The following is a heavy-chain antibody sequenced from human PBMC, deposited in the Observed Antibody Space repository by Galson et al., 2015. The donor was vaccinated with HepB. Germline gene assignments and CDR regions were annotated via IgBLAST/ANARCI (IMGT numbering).Heavy chain of an antibody. D-gene: IGHD1-7*01. V-gene: IGHV4-61*02. Sequence: LSLTCTVSGGSISSGSYYWSWIRQPAGKGLEWIGRIYTSGSTNYNPSLKSRVTMSVDTSKNQFSLKLSSVTAADTAVYYCAREGLELQERDYYYYYMDVWGKGTTVTVSS. J-gene: IGHJ6*03. CDR3: AREGLELQERDYYYYYMDV. CDR2: IYTSGST. CDR1: GGSISSGSYY.